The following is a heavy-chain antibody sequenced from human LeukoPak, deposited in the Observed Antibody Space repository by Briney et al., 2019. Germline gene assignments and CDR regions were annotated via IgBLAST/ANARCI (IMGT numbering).Heavy chain of an antibody. D-gene: IGHD6-6*01. J-gene: IGHJ4*02. CDR1: GFTFSSYG. V-gene: IGHV3-30*18. CDR2: ISYDGSNK. CDR3: AKGADEYSVDY. Sequence: GGSLRLSCAASGFTFSSYGMHWVRQAPGKGLEWVAVISYDGSNKYYADSMKGRFTISRDNSKNTLYLQMNSLRAEDTAVYYCAKGADEYSVDYWGQGTLVTVSS.